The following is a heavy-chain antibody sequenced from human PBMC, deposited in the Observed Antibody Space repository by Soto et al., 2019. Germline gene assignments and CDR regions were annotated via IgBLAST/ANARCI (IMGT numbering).Heavy chain of an antibody. CDR2: IYYSGST. Sequence: SETLSLTCTVSGGSISSSSYYWGWIRQPPGKGLEWIGSIYYSGSTYYNPSLKSRVTISVDTSKNQLSLKLSSVTAADTAVYYCARLRYYGSGSYYSYGMDVWGQGTTVTVSS. CDR3: ARLRYYGSGSYYSYGMDV. D-gene: IGHD3-10*01. CDR1: GGSISSSSYY. J-gene: IGHJ6*02. V-gene: IGHV4-39*01.